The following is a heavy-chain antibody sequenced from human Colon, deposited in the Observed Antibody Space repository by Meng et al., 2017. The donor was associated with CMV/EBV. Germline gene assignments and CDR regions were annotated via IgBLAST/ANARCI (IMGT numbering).Heavy chain of an antibody. CDR3: AREWLDGDYGSLYFDY. Sequence: SGYTFTIYGMNWVRQAPGQGREWMGWINPNPGNPTYAQGFTGRFVFSLDTSVSTAYLQISSLKAEDTAVYYCAREWLDGDYGSLYFDYWGQGTLVTVSS. CDR1: GYTFTIYG. V-gene: IGHV7-4-1*02. J-gene: IGHJ4*02. CDR2: INPNPGNP. D-gene: IGHD4-17*01.